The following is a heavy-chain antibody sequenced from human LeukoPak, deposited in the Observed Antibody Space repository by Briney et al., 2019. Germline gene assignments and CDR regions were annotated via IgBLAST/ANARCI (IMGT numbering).Heavy chain of an antibody. J-gene: IGHJ4*02. CDR1: GFTFSTYW. CDR3: ARETNYYYSGSYFIDY. D-gene: IGHD3-10*01. V-gene: IGHV3-7*01. Sequence: PGGSLRLSCAASGFTFSTYWLTWVRQAPGKGLEWVANIKQDESEKYYGDSVKGRFTISRDNAKNSVYLQMNSLRAEDTAVYYCARETNYYYSGSYFIDYWGQGTLVTVSS. CDR2: IKQDESEK.